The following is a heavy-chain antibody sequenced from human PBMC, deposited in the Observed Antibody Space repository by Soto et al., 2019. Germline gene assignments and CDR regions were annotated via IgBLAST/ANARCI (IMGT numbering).Heavy chain of an antibody. D-gene: IGHD4-17*01. Sequence: GGSLRLSCAASGFTFSSYSMNWVRQAPGKGLEWVSSISSSSSYIYYADSVKGRFTISRDNAKNSLYLQMNSLRAEDTAVYYCARDPQPDYGDYSKRAFDIWGQGTMVTVSS. J-gene: IGHJ3*02. CDR2: ISSSSSYI. V-gene: IGHV3-21*01. CDR3: ARDPQPDYGDYSKRAFDI. CDR1: GFTFSSYS.